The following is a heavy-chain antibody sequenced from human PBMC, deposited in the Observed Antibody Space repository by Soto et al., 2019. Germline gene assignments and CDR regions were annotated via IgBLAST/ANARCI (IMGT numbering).Heavy chain of an antibody. Sequence: PGGSLRLSCAASGFTFDDYTMHWVRQAPGKGLEWVSLISWDGGSTYYADSVKGRFTISRDNSKNSLYLQMNSLRTEDTALYYCAKDISDSTSYYYGMDVWGQGTTVTVSS. CDR3: AKDISDSTSYYYGMDV. J-gene: IGHJ6*02. D-gene: IGHD2-2*01. CDR1: GFTFDDYT. CDR2: ISWDGGST. V-gene: IGHV3-43*01.